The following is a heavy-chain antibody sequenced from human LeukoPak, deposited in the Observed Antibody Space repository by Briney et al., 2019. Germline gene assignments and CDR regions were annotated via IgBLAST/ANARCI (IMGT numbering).Heavy chain of an antibody. D-gene: IGHD2-2*01. CDR2: ILYDGSTQ. CDR1: GFTFSTFS. CDR3: ARVDCRSTSCSPFDY. J-gene: IGHJ4*02. V-gene: IGHV3-30*04. Sequence: GRSLRLSCAASGFTFSTFSMHWVRQAPGKGLEWVAVILYDGSTQYYADSVRGRFTASRDNSKDTLYLQMNSLRVEDAAMYYCARVDCRSTSCSPFDYWGQGTLATVSS.